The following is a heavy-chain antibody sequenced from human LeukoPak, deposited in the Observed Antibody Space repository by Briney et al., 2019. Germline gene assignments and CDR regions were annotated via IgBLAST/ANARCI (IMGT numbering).Heavy chain of an antibody. V-gene: IGHV4-34*01. Sequence: SETLSLTCAVYGGSFSGYYWSWIRQPPGKGLEWIGEINHSGSTNYNPSLKSRVTISVDTSKNQFSLKLSSVTAADTAVYYCARGGAPGWGSGYLPYNWFDPWGQGTLVTASS. CDR1: GGSFSGYY. CDR3: ARGGAPGWGSGYLPYNWFDP. D-gene: IGHD3-22*01. J-gene: IGHJ5*02. CDR2: INHSGST.